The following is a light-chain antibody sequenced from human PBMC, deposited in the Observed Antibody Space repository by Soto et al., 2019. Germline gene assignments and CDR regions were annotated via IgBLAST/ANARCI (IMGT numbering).Light chain of an antibody. CDR3: QQYGSSPWT. V-gene: IGKV3-20*01. CDR2: GAS. CDR1: QSIRSNY. J-gene: IGKJ1*01. Sequence: ETVLTQSPGTLSLSPGERATLSCMASQSIRSNYLAWYRQTPGQAPRLLIYGASNRATGILDRFSGSGSGTDFTLIISRLEPEDFALYYCQQYGSSPWTFGQGTKVEIK.